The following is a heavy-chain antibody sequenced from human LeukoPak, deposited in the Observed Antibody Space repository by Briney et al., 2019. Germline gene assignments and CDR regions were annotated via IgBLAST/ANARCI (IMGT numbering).Heavy chain of an antibody. CDR2: INTDGSST. V-gene: IGHV3-74*01. CDR3: AKDRVWNSFDS. D-gene: IGHD1-1*01. CDR1: GFTFSNQW. Sequence: PGGSLRPSCAASGFTFSNQWMNWVRQSPGKGLVWVSRINTDGSSTAYADSVKGRFTISRDNAKNTLYLQMNSLKNEDTAVYYCAKDRVWNSFDSWGQGTLVTVSS. J-gene: IGHJ4*02.